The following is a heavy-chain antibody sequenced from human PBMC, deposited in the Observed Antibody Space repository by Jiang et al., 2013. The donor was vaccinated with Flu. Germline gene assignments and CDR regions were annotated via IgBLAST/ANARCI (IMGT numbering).Heavy chain of an antibody. Sequence: CAASGFTFSSYGMHWVRQAPGKGLEWVAVIWYDGSNKYYADSVKGRFTISRDNSKNTLYLQMNSLRAEDTAVYYCARAGPYFQHWGQGTLVTVSS. CDR3: ARAGPYFQH. D-gene: IGHD6-19*01. CDR2: IWYDGSNK. CDR1: GFTFSSYG. J-gene: IGHJ1*01. V-gene: IGHV3-33*01.